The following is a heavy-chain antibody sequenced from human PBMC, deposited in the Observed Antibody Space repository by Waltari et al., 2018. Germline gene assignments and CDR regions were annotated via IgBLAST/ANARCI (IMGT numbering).Heavy chain of an antibody. Sequence: QVQLVQSGAEVKKPGASVKVSCKASGYTFTSYGISWVRQAPGQGLEWVGWISAYNGNTNYAKKLQGRVTMTTDTSTSTAYMELRSLRSDDTAVYYCARRAIYSSSLKSFFDIWGQGTMVTVSS. CDR2: ISAYNGNT. CDR1: GYTFTSYG. V-gene: IGHV1-18*01. D-gene: IGHD6-13*01. CDR3: ARRAIYSSSLKSFFDI. J-gene: IGHJ3*02.